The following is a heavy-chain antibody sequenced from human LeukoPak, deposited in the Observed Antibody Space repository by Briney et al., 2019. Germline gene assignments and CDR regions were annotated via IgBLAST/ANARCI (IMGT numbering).Heavy chain of an antibody. CDR3: AREGDSSSVGWFDP. D-gene: IGHD6-13*01. J-gene: IGHJ5*02. CDR2: IKQDGSEK. V-gene: IGHV3-7*01. CDR1: GFTFSSYW. Sequence: GGSLRLSCAASGFTFSSYWMSWVRQAPGKGLEWVANIKQDGSEKYYVDSVKGRFTISRDNAKNSLYLQMNSLRAEDTAVYYCAREGDSSSVGWFDPWGQGTLVTVSS.